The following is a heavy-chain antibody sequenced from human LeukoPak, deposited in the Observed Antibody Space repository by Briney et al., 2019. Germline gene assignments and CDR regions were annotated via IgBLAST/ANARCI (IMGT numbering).Heavy chain of an antibody. J-gene: IGHJ5*02. D-gene: IGHD2-2*01. CDR1: GFTFDDYA. CDR3: AKGRDKYQLLSKNWFDP. CDR2: ISWNSGSI. Sequence: PGRSLRLSCAASGFTFDDYAMHWVRQAPGKRLEWVSGISWNSGSIGYADSVKGRFTISRDNAKNSLYLQMNSLRAEDTALYYCAKGRDKYQLLSKNWFDPWGQGTLVTVSS. V-gene: IGHV3-9*01.